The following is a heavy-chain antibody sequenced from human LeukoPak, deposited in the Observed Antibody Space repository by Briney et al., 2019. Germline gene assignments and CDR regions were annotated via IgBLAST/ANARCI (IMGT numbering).Heavy chain of an antibody. J-gene: IGHJ3*02. CDR2: INPNSGGT. CDR3: ATGGLVVYRGGGDRDDAFDI. Sequence: ASVKVSCKASGYTFTGYYMHWVRQAPGQGLEWMGWINPNSGGTNYAQKFQGRVTMTRDTSISTAYMELSSLRSEDTAVYYCATGGLVVYRGGGDRDDAFDIWGQGTMVTVSS. V-gene: IGHV1-2*02. D-gene: IGHD2-8*02. CDR1: GYTFTGYY.